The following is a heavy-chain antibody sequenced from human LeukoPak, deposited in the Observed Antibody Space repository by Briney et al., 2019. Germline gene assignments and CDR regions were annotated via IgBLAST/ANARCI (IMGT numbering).Heavy chain of an antibody. V-gene: IGHV4-39*01. Sequence: SETLSLTCTVSGGSISSSGHSWGWIRQPPGKGLEWTGTIYYTGRTYYNPSLESRVTISVDTSKNQFSLRLSSVTAADTAVYYCAQSLGSSDWMGNWFGRWGQGMLVTVSS. CDR2: IYYTGRT. D-gene: IGHD6-13*01. J-gene: IGHJ5*02. CDR1: GGSISSSGHS. CDR3: AQSLGSSDWMGNWFGR.